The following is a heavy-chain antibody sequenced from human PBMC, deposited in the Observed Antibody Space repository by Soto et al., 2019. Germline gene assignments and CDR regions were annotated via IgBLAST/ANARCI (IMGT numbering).Heavy chain of an antibody. Sequence: VQLVQSGAEVKTPGASVKVSCRASGYTFLNYAISWVRQAPGQGLEWMGWTSAYGGDTHYAQKVQGRVIMTTDTSTSTAYMELRSLKSDDTAVYYCARALYSTGWHLGMRNWLDPWGQGTLVTVSP. CDR2: TSAYGGDT. V-gene: IGHV1-18*01. J-gene: IGHJ5*02. CDR3: ARALYSTGWHLGMRNWLDP. CDR1: GYTFLNYA. D-gene: IGHD6-19*01.